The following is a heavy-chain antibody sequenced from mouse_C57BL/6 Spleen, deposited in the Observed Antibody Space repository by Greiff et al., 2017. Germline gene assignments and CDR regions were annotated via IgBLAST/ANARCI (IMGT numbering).Heavy chain of an antibody. Sequence: QVQLQQPGAELVRPGSSVKLSCKASGYTFASYWMHWVKQRPIQGLEWIGNIDPSDSETHYNQKFKDKATLTVDKSSSTAYMQLSSLTSEDSAVYYCARREWSYAMDYWGQGTSVTVSS. CDR2: IDPSDSET. CDR1: GYTFASYW. D-gene: IGHD1-1*02. J-gene: IGHJ4*01. V-gene: IGHV1-52*01. CDR3: ARREWSYAMDY.